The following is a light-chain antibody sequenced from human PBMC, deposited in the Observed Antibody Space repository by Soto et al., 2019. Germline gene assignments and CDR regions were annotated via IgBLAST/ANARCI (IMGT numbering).Light chain of an antibody. J-gene: IGKJ1*01. Sequence: EIVMTQSPSTLSLSPPGRATLSCRASQSISDTLAWYQQKPGQAPRLLIHGASTRATGFPARFSGSGSGTDFTLTISSLQSEDFAVYYCQQYNNWPWTFGQGTKVDIK. CDR2: GAS. CDR3: QQYNNWPWT. V-gene: IGKV3-15*01. CDR1: QSISDT.